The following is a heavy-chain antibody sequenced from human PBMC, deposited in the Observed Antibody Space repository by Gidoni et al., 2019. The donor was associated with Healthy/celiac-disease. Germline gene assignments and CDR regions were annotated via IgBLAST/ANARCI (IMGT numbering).Heavy chain of an antibody. CDR2: ISPGDSNT. CDR1: GYSFTSYW. Sequence: EVQLVQSGAEVKKPGESLKISCTGSGYSFTSYWLGWVRQMPGKGLEWMGIISPGDSNTRDSPSFQGQVTISADKSISTAYLQWSSLKASDTAMYYCARLSDTAMTVYGNYYYYYGMDVWGQGTTVTVSS. CDR3: ARLSDTAMTVYGNYYYYYGMDV. D-gene: IGHD5-18*01. V-gene: IGHV5-51*01. J-gene: IGHJ6*02.